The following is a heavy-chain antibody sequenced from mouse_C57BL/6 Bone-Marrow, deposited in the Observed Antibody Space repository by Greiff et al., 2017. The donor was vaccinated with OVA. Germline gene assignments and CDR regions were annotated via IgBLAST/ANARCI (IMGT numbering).Heavy chain of an antibody. CDR2: INPGSGGT. J-gene: IGHJ3*01. CDR3: ARLWSPFAY. D-gene: IGHD6-1*01. CDR1: GYAFTNYL. V-gene: IGHV1-54*01. Sequence: VQLQESGAELVRPGTSVKVSCKASGYAFTNYLIEWVKQRPGQGLEWIGVINPGSGGTNYNEKFKGKATLTADKSSSTAYMQLSSLTSEDSAVYFCARLWSPFAYWGKGTLVTVAA.